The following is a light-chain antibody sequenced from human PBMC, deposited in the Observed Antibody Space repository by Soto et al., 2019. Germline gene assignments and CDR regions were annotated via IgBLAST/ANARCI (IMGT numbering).Light chain of an antibody. Sequence: DIVLTQSPGTLSLSPGERATLSCRSSQSVRSNYLAWYQQKPDQAPRLVIYDVSGRATGIPDRFSGSGSGTDFTLTISRLEPEDFAVYYCQQYGSSPTFGQGTKVEIK. V-gene: IGKV3-20*01. CDR1: QSVRSNY. CDR2: DVS. CDR3: QQYGSSPT. J-gene: IGKJ1*01.